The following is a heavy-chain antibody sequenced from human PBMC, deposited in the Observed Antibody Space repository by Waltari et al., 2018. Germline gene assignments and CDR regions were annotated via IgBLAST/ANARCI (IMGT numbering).Heavy chain of an antibody. J-gene: IGHJ6*02. CDR1: DFTFSSFA. CDR3: ARDYCDRRNCHGMDV. D-gene: IGHD3-22*01. Sequence: QVQLVESGGGVVQPGKSLRLSCAASDFTFSSFAMHWVRQAPGKGLEWVAVISYNERNIYYVDSVKGRFTISRDNSKKMLYLQMNSLRAEDTAVYYCARDYCDRRNCHGMDVWGQGTTVTVSS. CDR2: ISYNERNI. V-gene: IGHV3-30*04.